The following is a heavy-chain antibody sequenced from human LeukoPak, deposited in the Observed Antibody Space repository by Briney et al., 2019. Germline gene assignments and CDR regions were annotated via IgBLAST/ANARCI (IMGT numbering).Heavy chain of an antibody. CDR1: GGSFSGYY. CDR3: ASFPFSLFDY. V-gene: IGHV4-34*01. CDR2: INHSGST. Sequence: SETLSLTCAVYGGSFSGYYWSWIRQPPGKGLEWIGEINHSGSTNYNPSLKSRVTISVDTSKNQFSLKLSSVTAADTAVYYCASFPFSLFDYWGQGTLVTVSS. J-gene: IGHJ4*02.